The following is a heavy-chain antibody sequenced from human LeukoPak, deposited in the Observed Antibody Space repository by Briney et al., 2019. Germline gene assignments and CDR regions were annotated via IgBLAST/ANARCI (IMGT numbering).Heavy chain of an antibody. J-gene: IGHJ4*02. Sequence: GESLKISCKGSEYSFATYWIGWVREIPGQGLEWVGIIFPGDSDTRYSPSFQGQVTISADKSISTAYLQWSSLKASDTAIYYCASEYCSGGNCYFDYWGQGTLVTVSS. CDR2: IFPGDSDT. D-gene: IGHD2-15*01. V-gene: IGHV5-51*01. CDR1: EYSFATYW. CDR3: ASEYCSGGNCYFDY.